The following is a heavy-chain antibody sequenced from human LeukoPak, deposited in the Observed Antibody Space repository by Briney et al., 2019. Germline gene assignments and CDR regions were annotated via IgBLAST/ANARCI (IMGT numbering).Heavy chain of an antibody. CDR1: GFTFSDYY. Sequence: GGSLRLSCAASGFTFSDYYMSWIRRATGKGLVWGSRINTDGSTTRYADSVKGRFTISRDNAKNTLYLQMYSLRAEDTAVYYCARDRGVGSTGWFDPWGQGTLVTVSS. D-gene: IGHD1-26*01. CDR3: ARDRGVGSTGWFDP. CDR2: INTDGSTT. J-gene: IGHJ5*02. V-gene: IGHV3-74*01.